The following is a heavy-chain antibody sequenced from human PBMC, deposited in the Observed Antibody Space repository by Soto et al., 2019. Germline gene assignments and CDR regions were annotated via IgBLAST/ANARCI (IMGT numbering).Heavy chain of an antibody. Sequence: GGTLRLSWAACGVGFTSYPIHWVRQYPGNGLEWVAVISYDGSNKYYADSVKGRFTISRDNAKNTLYLQMNSLRAEDTAVYYCARGGDVPAAIPYYYYGMEVWGQGTTVTVSS. V-gene: IGHV3-30-3*01. D-gene: IGHD2-2*02. CDR1: GVGFTSYP. J-gene: IGHJ6*02. CDR3: ARGGDVPAAIPYYYYGMEV. CDR2: ISYDGSNK.